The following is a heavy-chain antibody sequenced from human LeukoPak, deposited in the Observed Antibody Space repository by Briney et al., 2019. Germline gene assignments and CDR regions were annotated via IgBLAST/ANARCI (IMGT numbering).Heavy chain of an antibody. CDR3: ARDRGVVIMSPNDY. J-gene: IGHJ4*02. D-gene: IGHD3-3*01. CDR1: GFTFSSYA. Sequence: GRSLRLSCAASGFTFSSYAMHWVRQAPGKGLEWVAVISYDGSNKYYADSVKGRFTISRDNSKNTLYLQKNSLRAEDTAVYYCARDRGVVIMSPNDYWGQGTLVTVSS. V-gene: IGHV3-30-3*01. CDR2: ISYDGSNK.